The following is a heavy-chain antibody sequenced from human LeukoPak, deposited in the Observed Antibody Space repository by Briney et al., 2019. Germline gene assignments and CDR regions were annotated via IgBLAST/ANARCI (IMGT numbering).Heavy chain of an antibody. D-gene: IGHD3-9*01. CDR2: INSDGSST. J-gene: IGHJ4*02. CDR3: ARDRTMTGYYN. Sequence: GGSLRFSCAASGFTFNSYWMHWVRQARGKGLVWVSRINSDGSSTSYADSVKGRFTISRDNAKNTLYLQMNSLRAEDTAVYYCARDRTMTGYYNWGQGTLVTVSS. V-gene: IGHV3-74*01. CDR1: GFTFNSYW.